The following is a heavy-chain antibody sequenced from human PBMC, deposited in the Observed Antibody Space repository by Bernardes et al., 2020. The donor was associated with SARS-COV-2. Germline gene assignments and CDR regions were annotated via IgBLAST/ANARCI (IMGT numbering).Heavy chain of an antibody. CDR3: AREVLLWFGDLPTGGMDV. V-gene: IGHV3-21*01. D-gene: IGHD3-10*01. CDR2: ISSSSSYI. J-gene: IGHJ6*02. Sequence: GGSLRLSCAASGFTFSSYSMNWVRQAPGKGLEWVSSISSSSSYIYYADSVKGRFTISRDNAKNSLYLQMNSLRAEDTAVYYCAREVLLWFGDLPTGGMDVWGQGTTVTVSS. CDR1: GFTFSSYS.